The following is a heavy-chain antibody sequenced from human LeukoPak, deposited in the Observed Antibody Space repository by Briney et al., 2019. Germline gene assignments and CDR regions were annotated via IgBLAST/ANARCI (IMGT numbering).Heavy chain of an antibody. D-gene: IGHD5-18*01. CDR2: IKSNTYGGTT. CDR1: GFTFSNAW. Sequence: GGSLRLSCAASGFTFSNAWMSWVRQAPGKGLEWVGRIKSNTYGGTTDYAAPVKGRFTISRDDSKNTLYLQMNSLKTEDTAVYYCTRYSYGLYYFDYWGQGTLVTVSS. CDR3: TRYSYGLYYFDY. J-gene: IGHJ4*02. V-gene: IGHV3-15*01.